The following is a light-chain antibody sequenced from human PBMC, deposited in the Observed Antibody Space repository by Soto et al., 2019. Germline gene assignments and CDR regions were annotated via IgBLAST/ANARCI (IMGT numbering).Light chain of an antibody. CDR1: QGISSY. CDR2: DAS. CDR3: QQLNSYPLT. Sequence: DIQLTKSPSFLSASVGDRVTITCRASQGISSYLAWYQQKPGKAPKLLIYDASTLQSGVPSRFSGSGSGTEFTLTISSLQPEDFATYYCQQLNSYPLTFGGGTKVEIK. J-gene: IGKJ4*01. V-gene: IGKV1-9*01.